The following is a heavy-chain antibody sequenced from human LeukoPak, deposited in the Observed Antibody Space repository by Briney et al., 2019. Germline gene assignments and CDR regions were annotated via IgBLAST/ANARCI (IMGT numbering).Heavy chain of an antibody. Sequence: PSETLSLTCTVSGGSISSYYWSRIRQPPGKGLEWIGYIYYSGSTNYNPSLKSRVTISVDTSKNQFSLKLSSVTAADTAVYYCARQIVTMIVVVPFDYWGQGTLVTVSS. CDR1: GGSISSYY. V-gene: IGHV4-59*08. CDR3: ARQIVTMIVVVPFDY. CDR2: IYYSGST. D-gene: IGHD3-22*01. J-gene: IGHJ4*02.